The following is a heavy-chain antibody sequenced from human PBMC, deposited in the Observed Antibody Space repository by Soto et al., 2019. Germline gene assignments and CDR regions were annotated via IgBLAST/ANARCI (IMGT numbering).Heavy chain of an antibody. D-gene: IGHD2-15*01. CDR3: ARLGYCSGGSGYLRSLYYYYLMDV. CDR1: GGSISSGYH. J-gene: IGHJ6*02. V-gene: IGHV4-38-2*02. Sequence: SETLSLTCTVSGGSISSGYHWAWIRQPTGMRLEWVASIFHTGTTYYNPSLTSRVTISVDTSKNQFSLRLTSVTAADTAVYYCARLGYCSGGSGYLRSLYYYYLMDVWGQGTTVTVSS. CDR2: IFHTGTT.